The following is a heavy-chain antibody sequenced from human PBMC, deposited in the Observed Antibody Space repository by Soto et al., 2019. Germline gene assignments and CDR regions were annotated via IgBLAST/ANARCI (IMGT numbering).Heavy chain of an antibody. CDR2: ISGSGGST. D-gene: IGHD2-2*01. CDR1: GFTFSSYA. J-gene: IGHJ6*02. Sequence: GGSLRLSCAASGFTFSSYAMSWVRQAPGKGLEWVSAISGSGGSTCYADSVKGRFTISRDNSKNTLYLQMNSLRAEDTAVYYCAKDTPYQFGPGGYYYYGMDVWGQGTTVTVSS. CDR3: AKDTPYQFGPGGYYYYGMDV. V-gene: IGHV3-23*01.